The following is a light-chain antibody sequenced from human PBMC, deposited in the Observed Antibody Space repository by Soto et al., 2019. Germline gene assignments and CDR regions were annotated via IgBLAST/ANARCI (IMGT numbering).Light chain of an antibody. V-gene: IGLV2-14*01. CDR1: SSDVGGYNS. J-gene: IGLJ2*01. CDR2: EVS. CDR3: SSYISSSTV. Sequence: QSALTQPASVSGSPGQSITISCTGTSSDVGGYNSVSWYQHHPGKAPKLMIYEVSNRPSGVSNRFSGSKSGNTASLIISGLQAEDEADYYCSSYISSSTVLGGGTQLTVL.